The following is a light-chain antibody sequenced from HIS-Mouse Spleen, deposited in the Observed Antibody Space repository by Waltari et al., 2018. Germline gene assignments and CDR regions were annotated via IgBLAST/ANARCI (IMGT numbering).Light chain of an antibody. CDR3: SSYAGSNNFVV. Sequence: LTQPPSASGSPGQSVTIPCTGTSSDVGGYNYVSWYQQPPGKAPKLMIYEVSKRPSGVPDRFSGSKSGNTASLTVSGLQAEDEADYYCSSYAGSNNFVVFGGGTKLTVL. CDR2: EVS. CDR1: SSDVGGYNY. V-gene: IGLV2-8*01. J-gene: IGLJ2*01.